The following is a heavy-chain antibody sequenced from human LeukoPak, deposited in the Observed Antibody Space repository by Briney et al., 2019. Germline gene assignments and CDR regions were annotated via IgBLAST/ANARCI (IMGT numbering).Heavy chain of an antibody. CDR1: GFTFSSYE. J-gene: IGHJ3*02. V-gene: IGHV3-48*03. CDR2: ISSGGSTV. CDR3: ARVIIVGATGI. Sequence: GGSLRLSCAASGFTFSSYEMNWVSQAPGKGLEWVSYISSGGSTVHYADSVKGRFTISRDNAKNSLYLQMNSLRAEDTAVYYCARVIIVGATGIWGQGTMVTVSS. D-gene: IGHD1-26*01.